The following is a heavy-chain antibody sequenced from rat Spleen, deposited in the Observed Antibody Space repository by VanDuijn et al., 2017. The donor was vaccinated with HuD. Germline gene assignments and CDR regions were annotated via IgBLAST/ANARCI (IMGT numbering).Heavy chain of an antibody. Sequence: EVLLVESGGGLVLPGRSLKLSCAASGFTFSDFYMAWVRQAPKKGLEWVASISYEGSVTYSGDSVKGRFTISRDSAKSTLYLQMSSLRSEDTATYYCARRSGDVFDYWGQGVMVTVSS. CDR1: GFTFSDFY. CDR3: ARRSGDVFDY. D-gene: IGHD1-1*01. CDR2: ISYEGSVT. V-gene: IGHV5-22*01. J-gene: IGHJ2*01.